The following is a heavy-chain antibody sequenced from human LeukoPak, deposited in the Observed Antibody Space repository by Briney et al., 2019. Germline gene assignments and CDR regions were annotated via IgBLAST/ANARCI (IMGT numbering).Heavy chain of an antibody. D-gene: IGHD6-19*01. V-gene: IGHV1-69*05. CDR2: IIPIFGTA. J-gene: IGHJ4*02. CDR1: GGTFSSYA. Sequence: ASVKVSCKXSGGTFSSYAISWVRQAPGQGLEWMGGIIPIFGTANYPQKFQGRVTITTDESTSTAYMELSSLRSEDTAVYYCGVDDIAVAGTRKKLLDWGQGTLVTVSS. CDR3: GVDDIAVAGTRKKLLD.